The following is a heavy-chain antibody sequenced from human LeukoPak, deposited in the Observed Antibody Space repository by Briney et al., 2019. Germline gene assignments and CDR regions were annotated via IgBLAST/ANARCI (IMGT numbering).Heavy chain of an antibody. CDR2: ISTDSTYT. V-gene: IGHV3-23*01. CDR3: AKGEGYCGGGTCYRYFDS. D-gene: IGHD2-15*01. J-gene: IGHJ4*02. Sequence: PGGSLRLSCAASGFTFSSYPMSWVRQAPGKGLESVSIISTDSTYTFYAHSVKGRFTISRDNSKDTLYLQMSSLRGEDTAVYFCAKGEGYCGGGTCYRYFDSWGQGTLVTVSS. CDR1: GFTFSSYP.